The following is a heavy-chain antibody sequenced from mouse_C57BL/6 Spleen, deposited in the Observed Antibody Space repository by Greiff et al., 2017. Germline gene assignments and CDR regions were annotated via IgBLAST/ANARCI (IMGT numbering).Heavy chain of an antibody. CDR1: GFTFSDYG. Sequence: DVQLVESGGGLVKPGGSLKLSCAASGFTFSDYGMHWVRQAPEKGLEWVAYISSGSSTIYYADTVKGRFTISRDNAKNTLFLQMTSLRSEDTAMYYCARDGYDGGFAYWGQGTLVTVSA. V-gene: IGHV5-17*01. CDR2: ISSGSSTI. CDR3: ARDGYDGGFAY. D-gene: IGHD2-2*01. J-gene: IGHJ3*01.